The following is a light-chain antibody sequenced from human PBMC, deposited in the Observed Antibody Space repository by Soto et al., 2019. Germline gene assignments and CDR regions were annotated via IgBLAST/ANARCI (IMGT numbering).Light chain of an antibody. Sequence: EIQMTQSTSSLSASVGDSVTITGHASQDISNYLNWYQQKPGKAPNLLIYAASSLQSGVPSRFSGSGSGTGFTLIISSLQPEDFATYYCQQSYSTPRPFGQGTKVDIK. CDR3: QQSYSTPRP. V-gene: IGKV1-39*01. J-gene: IGKJ1*01. CDR2: AAS. CDR1: QDISNY.